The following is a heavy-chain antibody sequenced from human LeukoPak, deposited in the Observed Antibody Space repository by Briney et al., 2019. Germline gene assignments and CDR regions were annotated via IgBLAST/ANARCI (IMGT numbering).Heavy chain of an antibody. CDR1: GYTFTGYY. Sequence: ASVEVSCKASGYTFTGYYMQWVRQAPGQGLEWMGWMNPNSGNTGYAQKFQGRVTITRNTSISTAYMELSSLRSEDTAVYYCARAVPAAADAFDIWGQGTMVTVSS. J-gene: IGHJ3*02. D-gene: IGHD2-2*01. CDR2: MNPNSGNT. V-gene: IGHV1-8*03. CDR3: ARAVPAAADAFDI.